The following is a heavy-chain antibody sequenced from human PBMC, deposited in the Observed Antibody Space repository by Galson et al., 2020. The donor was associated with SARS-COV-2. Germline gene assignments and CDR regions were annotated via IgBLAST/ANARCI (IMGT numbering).Heavy chain of an antibody. V-gene: IGHV1-2*02. Sequence: ASVKVSCKASGYIFTDYYMHWVRQAPGQGLEWMGWINPYSGDTVYAQKFQGRVSMTRETSITTAYMELAWLTSDDTGVYYCAKEGGVHDAPELWGQGTLVTVSS. CDR1: GYIFTDYY. CDR3: AKEGGVHDAPEL. CDR2: INPYSGDT. D-gene: IGHD3-10*01. J-gene: IGHJ4*02.